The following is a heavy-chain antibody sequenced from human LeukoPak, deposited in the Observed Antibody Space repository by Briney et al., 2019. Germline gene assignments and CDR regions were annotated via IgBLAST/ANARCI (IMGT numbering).Heavy chain of an antibody. V-gene: IGHV3-23*01. J-gene: IGHJ4*02. CDR2: IGGSGGTT. Sequence: GGSLRLSCAASGFTFSIYAMSWVRQAPGKGLEWVSSIGGSGGTTYYGDSVKGRFTISRDNSKNTLYLQMDSLRAEDTAVYYCAKKGSPSAAGAFDYWGQGTLVTVFS. CDR1: GFTFSIYA. CDR3: AKKGSPSAAGAFDY. D-gene: IGHD6-25*01.